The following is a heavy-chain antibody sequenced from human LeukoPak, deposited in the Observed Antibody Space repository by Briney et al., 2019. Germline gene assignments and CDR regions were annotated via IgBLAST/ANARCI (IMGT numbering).Heavy chain of an antibody. CDR3: AKGDYCSSTSCYVLNWFDP. D-gene: IGHD2-2*01. Sequence: QPGGSLRLSCAASGFTFSSYATSWVRQAPGKGLEWVSAISGSGGSTYYADSVKGRFTISRDNSKNTLYLQMNSLRAEDTAVYYCAKGDYCSSTSCYVLNWFDPWGQGTLVTVSS. J-gene: IGHJ5*02. CDR2: ISGSGGST. CDR1: GFTFSSYA. V-gene: IGHV3-23*01.